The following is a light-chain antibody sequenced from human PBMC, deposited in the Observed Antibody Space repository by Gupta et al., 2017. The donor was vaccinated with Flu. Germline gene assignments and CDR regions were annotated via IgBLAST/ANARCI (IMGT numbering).Light chain of an antibody. J-gene: IGLJ2*01. Sequence: QSMLTQPPSASGTPGQRVIISCSGSSSNIGSNPVNWYQHLPGTAPTLLIYSNNQRPLGVPARFSGSRSGTSASLAITGLQAEDEAYYYCAAWDDKWSGVLFGGGTKLTVL. CDR2: SNN. CDR1: SSNIGSNP. CDR3: AAWDDKWSGVL. V-gene: IGLV1-44*01.